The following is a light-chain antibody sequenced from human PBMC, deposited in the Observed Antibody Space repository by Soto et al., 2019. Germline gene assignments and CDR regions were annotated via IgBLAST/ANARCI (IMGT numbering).Light chain of an antibody. CDR1: QSISNY. CDR3: QQSDSFPWT. Sequence: DIQMTQSPSSLSASVGDGVTITCRTSQSISNYLNWYQEKPGKAPKLLIYAASNLQWGVPSRFSGSGSGTDFTLTIGSLQPEDFATYYCQQSDSFPWTFGQGTKVDIK. J-gene: IGKJ1*01. CDR2: AAS. V-gene: IGKV1-39*01.